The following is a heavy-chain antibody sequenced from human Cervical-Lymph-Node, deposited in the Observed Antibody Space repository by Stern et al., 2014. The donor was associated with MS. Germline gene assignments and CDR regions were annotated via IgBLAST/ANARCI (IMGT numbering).Heavy chain of an antibody. CDR2: ISAYNFST. CDR3: ARHSIKGYNCFDT. CDR1: GFALPSAG. J-gene: IGHJ5*02. V-gene: IGHV1-18*01. Sequence: VQLVESGAELKKPGASVKVSCKASGFALPSAGISWVRQAPGQGLEWMGGISAYNFSTNYAQRFQDRVNMTTDTSTSTAYMELMSLRSDDTAVYYCARHSIKGYNCFDTWGQGTLVTVSS. D-gene: IGHD1-14*01.